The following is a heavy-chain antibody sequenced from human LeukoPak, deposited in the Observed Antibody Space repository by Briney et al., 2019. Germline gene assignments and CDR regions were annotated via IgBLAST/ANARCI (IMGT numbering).Heavy chain of an antibody. CDR3: ARGPPRGKYYYMDV. CDR2: IGTASDT. V-gene: IGHV3-13*01. Sequence: PGGALRLSCAASAFTFSSFDRHWVRHPPGRGLEWVSTIGTASDTYYPGSVEGRFTLSRDNAKNSLYLQMNSLTAGDTAVYYCARGPPRGKYYYMDVWGKGTTVTVSS. J-gene: IGHJ6*03. CDR1: AFTFSSFD. D-gene: IGHD1-1*01.